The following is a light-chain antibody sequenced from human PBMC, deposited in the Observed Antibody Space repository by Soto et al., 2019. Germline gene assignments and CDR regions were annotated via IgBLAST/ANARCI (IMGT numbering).Light chain of an antibody. Sequence: DIVMTQTPLSLSVTPGQPASISCKSSQSLLHSDGKTYLAWYLQKPGQPPQLLLYEVSNRFSGVPDRFSGSGSGTDFTLKISRVEAEDVGVYYCMQSKQLPYTVGQGTKLEIK. J-gene: IGKJ2*01. CDR3: MQSKQLPYT. CDR2: EVS. V-gene: IGKV2D-29*01. CDR1: QSLLHSDGKTY.